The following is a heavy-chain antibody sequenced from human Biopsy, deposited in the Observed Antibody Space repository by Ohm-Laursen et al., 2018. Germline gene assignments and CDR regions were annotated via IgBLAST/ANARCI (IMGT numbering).Heavy chain of an antibody. CDR3: ARDRDRRGWFDP. Sequence: SETLSLTCAVSGYSISSGYNWGWIRQPPGKGLEWIGSFYHSGSTYYNPSLKSRFTMSVDTSKNKFSLRVSSVTAADTAVYYCARDRDRRGWFDPWGQGTLVTVSS. D-gene: IGHD1-14*01. J-gene: IGHJ5*02. V-gene: IGHV4-38-2*02. CDR2: FYHSGST. CDR1: GYSISSGYN.